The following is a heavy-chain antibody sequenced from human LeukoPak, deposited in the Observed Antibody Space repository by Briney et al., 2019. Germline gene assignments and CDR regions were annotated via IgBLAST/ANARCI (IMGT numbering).Heavy chain of an antibody. Sequence: GGSLRLSCAASGFTVSSNYMTWVRQAPGKGLECVSVIYTGGSTYYADSVKGRFTISRDITKNTLYLQLNSLRAEDTAVYYCARDSGQYYDFWSGCYYYYGMDVWGQGTTVTVSS. J-gene: IGHJ6*02. CDR1: GFTVSSNY. V-gene: IGHV3-66*01. CDR2: IYTGGST. CDR3: ARDSGQYYDFWSGCYYYYGMDV. D-gene: IGHD3-3*01.